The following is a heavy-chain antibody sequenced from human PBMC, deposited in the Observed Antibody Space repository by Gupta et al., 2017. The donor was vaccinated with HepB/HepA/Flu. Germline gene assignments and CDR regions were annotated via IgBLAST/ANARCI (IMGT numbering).Heavy chain of an antibody. CDR3: ARGGMITFGGVIVRPNFFDY. Sequence: QVQMVESGGGVVQPGRSLRLSCAASGFTFSSYAMHWVRQAPGKGLEWVAVISYDGGDKYYADSVKGRFTISRDNSKNTLYLQMNSLRAEDTAVYYCARGGMITFGGVIVRPNFFDYWGQGTLVTVSS. J-gene: IGHJ4*02. D-gene: IGHD3-16*02. CDR1: GFTFSSYA. CDR2: ISYDGGDK. V-gene: IGHV3-30-3*01.